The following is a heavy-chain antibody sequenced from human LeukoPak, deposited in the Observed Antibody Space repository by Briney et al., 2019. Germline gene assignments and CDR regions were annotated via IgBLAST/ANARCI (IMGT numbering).Heavy chain of an antibody. D-gene: IGHD6-13*01. Sequence: GGSLRFPCEASGFTFSAYYMSWIRQAPGKGLEWVSYISSSGSTIYYADSVKGRFTISRDNAKNSLYLQMNSLRAEDTAVYYCARGPLKVAAAGTSDYWGQGTLVTVSS. CDR2: ISSSGSTI. CDR3: ARGPLKVAAAGTSDY. V-gene: IGHV3-11*04. J-gene: IGHJ4*02. CDR1: GFTFSAYY.